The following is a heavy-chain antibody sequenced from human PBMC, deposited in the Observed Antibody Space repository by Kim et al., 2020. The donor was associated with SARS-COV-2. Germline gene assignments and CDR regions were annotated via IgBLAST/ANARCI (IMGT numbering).Heavy chain of an antibody. CDR1: GGSISRSSYY. V-gene: IGHV4-39*01. CDR3: ASSYYNILTNYYVIFDY. Sequence: SETLSLTCTVSGGSISRSSYYWGWIRQPPGKGLEWIGSISYSVVPYYSPSLKSRVTLSVDMSKNQFSLKLSSVTATDTAVYYCASSYYNILTNYYVIFDYWGQGTLVTVSS. J-gene: IGHJ4*02. D-gene: IGHD3-9*01. CDR2: ISYSVVP.